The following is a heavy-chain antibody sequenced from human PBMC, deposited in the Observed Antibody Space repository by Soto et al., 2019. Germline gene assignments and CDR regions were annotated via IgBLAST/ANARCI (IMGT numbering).Heavy chain of an antibody. CDR1: GFTFSSYG. CDR2: IWYDGSNK. Sequence: GGSLRLSCAASGFTFSSYGMHWVRQAPGKGLEWVAVIWYDGSNKYYADSVKGRFTISRDNSKNTLYLQMNSLRAEDTAVYYCARDPSGDCDSNRPFDYWGQGTLVTVYS. J-gene: IGHJ4*02. D-gene: IGHD2-21*01. V-gene: IGHV3-33*01. CDR3: ARDPSGDCDSNRPFDY.